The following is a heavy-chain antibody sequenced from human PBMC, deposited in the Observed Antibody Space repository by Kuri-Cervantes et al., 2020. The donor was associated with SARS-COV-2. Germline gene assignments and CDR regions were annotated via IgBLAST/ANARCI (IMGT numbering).Heavy chain of an antibody. V-gene: IGHV3-21*01. Sequence: GESLKISCAASGLTFSSYAMNWVRQAPGKGLEWVSSISSSSSYIYYADSVKGRFTISRDNAKNSLYLQMNSLRAEDTAVYYCARAAVGYGPSDYWGQGTLVTVSS. CDR3: ARAAVGYGPSDY. J-gene: IGHJ4*02. CDR1: GLTFSSYA. D-gene: IGHD5-12*01. CDR2: ISSSSSYI.